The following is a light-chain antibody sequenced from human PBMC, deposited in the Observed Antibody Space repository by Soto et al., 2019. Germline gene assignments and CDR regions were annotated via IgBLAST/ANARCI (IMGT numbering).Light chain of an antibody. V-gene: IGKV3-20*01. CDR3: QQYYSSPRT. CDR1: QSVSSSY. CDR2: GAS. Sequence: EIVLTQSPGTLSLSPGERATLSCRASQSVSSSYLAWYQQKPGQAPRLLISGASSRATGIPHRFSGSGSRTDFTLTITPLDPDDFPVYYYQQYYSSPRTFGQATKVQIK. J-gene: IGKJ1*01.